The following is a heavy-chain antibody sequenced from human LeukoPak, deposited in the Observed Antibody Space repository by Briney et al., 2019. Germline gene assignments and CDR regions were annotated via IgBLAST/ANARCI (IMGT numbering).Heavy chain of an antibody. D-gene: IGHD2-15*01. Sequence: GGSLRLSCAASGFTVSSNYMSWVRQAAGKVLEWVSVIYCGGSTYYADSVKGRFTISRDNSKNQLYLHMNSLNAEKPPVYYGARVEDQDPSHMDVWGKGTTVTVSS. CDR3: ARVEDQDPSHMDV. CDR1: GFTVSSNY. CDR2: IYCGGST. J-gene: IGHJ6*03. V-gene: IGHV3-66*02.